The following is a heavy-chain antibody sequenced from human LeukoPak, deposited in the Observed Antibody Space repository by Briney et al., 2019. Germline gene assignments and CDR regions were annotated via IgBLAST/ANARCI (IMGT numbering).Heavy chain of an antibody. D-gene: IGHD6-13*01. CDR3: ARVTLYSSSWLNWFDP. CDR1: GGSISSGGYY. V-gene: IGHV4-30-2*01. J-gene: IGHJ5*02. Sequence: PSQTLSLTCTVSGGSISSGGYYWSWIRQPPGKGLEWIGYIYHSGSTYYNPSLKSRVTISVETSKNQFSLKLSSVTAADTAVYYCARVTLYSSSWLNWFDPWGQGTLVTVSS. CDR2: IYHSGST.